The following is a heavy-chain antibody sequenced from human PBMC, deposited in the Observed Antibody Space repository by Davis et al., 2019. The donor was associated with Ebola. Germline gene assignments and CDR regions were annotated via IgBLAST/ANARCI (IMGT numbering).Heavy chain of an antibody. Sequence: GESLKISCAASGFTFRIFWMTWVRQAPGKGLEWVANIEPDGSEKNYVDSVKGRFAISRDNAKKSLYLQMNSLGAEDTAVYYCGRDVTGIDNYRYFDYWGQGTLVTVSS. D-gene: IGHD4-11*01. CDR1: GFTFRIFW. V-gene: IGHV3-7*03. CDR3: GRDVTGIDNYRYFDY. CDR2: IEPDGSEK. J-gene: IGHJ4*02.